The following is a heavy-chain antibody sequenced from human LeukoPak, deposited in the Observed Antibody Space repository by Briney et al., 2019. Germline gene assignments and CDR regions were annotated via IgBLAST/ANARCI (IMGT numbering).Heavy chain of an antibody. CDR2: INPGSGGT. CDR3: ARDYCSGGSCNYDY. V-gene: IGHV1-2*02. Sequence: ASVKVSCKASGYTFTSYGISWVRQAPGQGLEWMGWINPGSGGTNYAQKFQGRVTMTRDTSISTAHMELSRLRSDDTAVYYCARDYCSGGSCNYDYWGQGTLVTVS. CDR1: GYTFTSYG. J-gene: IGHJ4*02. D-gene: IGHD2-15*01.